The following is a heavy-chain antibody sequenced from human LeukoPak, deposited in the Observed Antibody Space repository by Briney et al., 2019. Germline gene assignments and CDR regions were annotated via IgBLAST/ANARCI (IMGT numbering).Heavy chain of an antibody. CDR3: ASGPRNYYYSGSYHY. Sequence: SETLSLTCGVSGGSFNSDDYYWNWMRQPPGRGLEWLGYIYYGGNTNYNPSLRSRVTISMDTSKNQFSLKVNSVTAADTAVYFCASGPRNYYYSGSYHYWGQGTLVTVSS. J-gene: IGHJ4*02. CDR2: IYYGGNT. D-gene: IGHD3-10*01. CDR1: GGSFNSDDYY. V-gene: IGHV4-61*08.